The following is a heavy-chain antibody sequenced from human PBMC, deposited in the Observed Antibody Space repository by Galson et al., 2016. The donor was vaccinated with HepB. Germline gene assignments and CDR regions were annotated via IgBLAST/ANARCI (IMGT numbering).Heavy chain of an antibody. CDR1: GGSISSSHW. D-gene: IGHD1-1*01. CDR2: IFHTGST. J-gene: IGHJ4*02. Sequence: ETLSLTCAVSGGSISSSHWWTWVRQPPGKGLEWIGEIFHTGSTNYDPFLRRRVTISADKSKNQFSLNLRSVTAADTAVYYCARSPGVQLWSEGYFENWGQGTLVTVSS. CDR3: ARSPGVQLWSEGYFEN. V-gene: IGHV4-4*02.